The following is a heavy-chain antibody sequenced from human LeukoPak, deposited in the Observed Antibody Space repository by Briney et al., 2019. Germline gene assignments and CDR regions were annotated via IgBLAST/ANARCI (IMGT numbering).Heavy chain of an antibody. V-gene: IGHV3-48*02. CDR1: GFSFTDYP. Sequence: GGSLRLSCAISGFSFTDYPMSWVRQAPGKGLEWISNIRTTAEGAKYAYYADSVKGRVTISRDDGKNTLYLHMNSLRDDDTAVYYCATDQRYAFDYWGQGILVTVSS. CDR2: IRTTAEGAKYA. J-gene: IGHJ4*02. D-gene: IGHD3-9*01. CDR3: ATDQRYAFDY.